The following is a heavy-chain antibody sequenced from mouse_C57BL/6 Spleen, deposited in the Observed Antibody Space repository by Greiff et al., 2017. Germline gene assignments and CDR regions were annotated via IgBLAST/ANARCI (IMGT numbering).Heavy chain of an antibody. D-gene: IGHD1-3*01. CDR1: GYTFTGYW. CDR3: ASHSSGNNLYFDG. V-gene: IGHV1-9*01. CDR2: ILPGSGST. Sequence: VQLQQSGAELMKPGASVKLSCKATGYTFTGYWIEWVKQRPGHGLEWIGEILPGSGSTNYNEKFKGKATFTVDTSSNTAYMQLRSLTPEDSAISDCASHSSGNNLYFDGWGQGTTLTVSS. J-gene: IGHJ2*01.